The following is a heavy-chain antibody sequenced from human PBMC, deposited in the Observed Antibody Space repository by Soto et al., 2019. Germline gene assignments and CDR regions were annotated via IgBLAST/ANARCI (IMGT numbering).Heavy chain of an antibody. J-gene: IGHJ4*02. D-gene: IGHD6-13*01. CDR3: AKARSYSSSWHGGFFDY. V-gene: IGHV3-23*01. CDR1: GFTSSSYA. Sequence: PGGSLRLSCAASGFTSSSYAMSWVRQAPGKGLEWVSAISGSGGSTYYADSVKGRFTISRDNSKNTLYLQMNSLRAEDTAVYYCAKARSYSSSWHGGFFDYWGQGTLVTVSS. CDR2: ISGSGGST.